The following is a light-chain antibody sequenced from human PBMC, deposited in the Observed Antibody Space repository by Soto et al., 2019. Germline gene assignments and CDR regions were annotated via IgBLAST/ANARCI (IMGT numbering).Light chain of an antibody. CDR1: QDISNY. CDR2: DAS. CDR3: QQYDNYPLT. J-gene: IGKJ4*01. V-gene: IGKV1-5*01. Sequence: QVSQSPSTLSASIGDRVTITCQASQDISNYLNWYQQKPGTAPKLLIFDASRLESGVPSRFSGSASGTEFTLTISSLQPDDFATYYCQQYDNYPLTFGGGTKVHI.